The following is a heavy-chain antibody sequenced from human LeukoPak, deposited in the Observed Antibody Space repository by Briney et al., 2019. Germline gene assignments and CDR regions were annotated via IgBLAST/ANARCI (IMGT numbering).Heavy chain of an antibody. Sequence: GGPLRLSCAASGFTFSGSAMHWVRQASGKGLEWVDRIRSKANSYATAYAASVKGRFTISRDDSKNTAYLQMNSLKTEDTAVYYCTRRDVCSGGSCYSYGMDVWGQGTTVTVSS. CDR2: IRSKANSYAT. J-gene: IGHJ6*02. D-gene: IGHD2-15*01. CDR1: GFTFSGSA. V-gene: IGHV3-73*01. CDR3: TRRDVCSGGSCYSYGMDV.